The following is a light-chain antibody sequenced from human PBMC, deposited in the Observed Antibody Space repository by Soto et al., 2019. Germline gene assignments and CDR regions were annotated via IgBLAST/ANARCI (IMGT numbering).Light chain of an antibody. Sequence: QSVLTQPPSVSAAPGQTVTISCSGSSSNIGNNYVSWYQQLPETAPKLLIHDNNQRPSGIADRFSGSKSDTSATLGITGLQTGDEADYYCATWDNSLSAVVFGGGTKLTVL. V-gene: IGLV1-51*01. J-gene: IGLJ2*01. CDR3: ATWDNSLSAVV. CDR2: DNN. CDR1: SSNIGNNY.